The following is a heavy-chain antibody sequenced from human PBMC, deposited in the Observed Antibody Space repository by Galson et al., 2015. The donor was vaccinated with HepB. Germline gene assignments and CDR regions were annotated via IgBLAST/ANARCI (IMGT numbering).Heavy chain of an antibody. CDR2: TYYRSKWYN. CDR1: GDSVSSNSAA. J-gene: IGHJ4*02. V-gene: IGHV6-1*01. Sequence: CAISGDSVSSNSAAWNWIRQSPSRGLEWLGRTYYRSKWYNDYAVSVKSRITINPDTSKNQFSLQLNSVTPEDTAVYYCAKEGVKGWGDQFDYWGQGTLVTVSS. D-gene: IGHD2-21*02. CDR3: AKEGVKGWGDQFDY.